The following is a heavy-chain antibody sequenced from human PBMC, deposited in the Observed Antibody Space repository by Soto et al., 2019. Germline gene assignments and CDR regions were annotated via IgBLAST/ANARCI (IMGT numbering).Heavy chain of an antibody. J-gene: IGHJ4*02. V-gene: IGHV3-21*01. CDR1: GFTFSSYG. CDR2: ISSSSSYI. Sequence: GGSLRLSCAASGFTFSSYGMNWVRQAPGKGLEWVSSISSSSSYIYYADSVKGRFTISRDNAKNSLYLQMNSLRAEDTAVYYCAREKYSSSSVPDYWGQGTLVTVSS. CDR3: AREKYSSSSVPDY. D-gene: IGHD6-6*01.